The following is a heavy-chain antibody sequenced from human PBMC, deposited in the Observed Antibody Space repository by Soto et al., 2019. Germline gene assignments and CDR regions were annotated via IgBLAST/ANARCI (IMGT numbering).Heavy chain of an antibody. D-gene: IGHD5-12*01. CDR3: ISGPNSGYDLGY. V-gene: IGHV3-33*01. CDR2: IWYDGSNK. CDR1: GFTFSSYG. J-gene: IGHJ4*02. Sequence: GLSLRLSSAASGFTFSSYGMHWVLQAPGKGLEWVAVIWYDGSNKYYADSVKGRFTISRDNSKNTPYLQMNSRKPEDTAVYYCISGPNSGYDLGYWGQGTVVTVSS.